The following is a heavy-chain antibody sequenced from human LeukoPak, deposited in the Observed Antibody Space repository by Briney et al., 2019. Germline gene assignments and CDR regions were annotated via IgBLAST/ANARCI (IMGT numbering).Heavy chain of an antibody. CDR2: IIPIFGTA. Sequence: SVKVSCKASGGTFSSYAISWVRQAPGQGLEWIGGIIPIFGTANYAQKFQGRVTITADESMSTAYMELSSLRSEDTAVYYCARGEGVEDYYYYYGMDVWGQGTTVTVSS. CDR3: ARGEGVEDYYYYYGMDV. CDR1: GGTFSSYA. J-gene: IGHJ6*02. V-gene: IGHV1-69*01. D-gene: IGHD1-1*01.